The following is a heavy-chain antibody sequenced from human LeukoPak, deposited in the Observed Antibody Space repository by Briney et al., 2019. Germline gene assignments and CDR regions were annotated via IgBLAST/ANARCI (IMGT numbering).Heavy chain of an antibody. CDR2: IWYDGSNN. V-gene: IGHV3-33*01. Sequence: PGRSLRLSCAASGFIFSSYNMFRVRQAPGKGLEWVAVIWYDGSNNYYAESVKGRFIISRDTSKNTLYLQMNSLRAEDTAMYYCAMAPNWNPYCVHVWGKGTTVTVSS. CDR3: AMAPNWNPYCVHV. CDR1: GFIFSSYN. D-gene: IGHD1-20*01. J-gene: IGHJ6*03.